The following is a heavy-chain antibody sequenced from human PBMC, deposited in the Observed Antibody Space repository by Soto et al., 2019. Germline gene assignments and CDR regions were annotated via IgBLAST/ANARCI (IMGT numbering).Heavy chain of an antibody. J-gene: IGHJ5*02. CDR2: ISYDGSNK. CDR3: AKDQWYSGSWYGNAPEEFEP. Sequence: QVQLVESGGGVVQPGRSLRLSCAASGFTFSSYGMHWVRQAPGKGLEWVAVISYDGSNKYYADSVKGRFTISRDNAKNTLSLQMNSLRGEDTGVYYCAKDQWYSGSWYGNAPEEFEPWGQGTLVAVSS. D-gene: IGHD6-13*01. V-gene: IGHV3-30*18. CDR1: GFTFSSYG.